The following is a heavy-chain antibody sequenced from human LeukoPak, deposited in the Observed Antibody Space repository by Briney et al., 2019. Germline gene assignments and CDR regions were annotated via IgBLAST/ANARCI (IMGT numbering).Heavy chain of an antibody. V-gene: IGHV4-4*07. CDR1: GGSISSYC. J-gene: IGHJ1*01. Sequence: PSETLSLTCTVSGGSISSYCWSWIRQPAGKGLEWIGRIYTSGSTNCNPSLKSRVTMSVDTSKTQFSLKLSSVTAADTAVYYCARGYTYYYGSGRYFQHWGQGTLVTVSS. CDR2: IYTSGST. D-gene: IGHD3-10*01. CDR3: ARGYTYYYGSGRYFQH.